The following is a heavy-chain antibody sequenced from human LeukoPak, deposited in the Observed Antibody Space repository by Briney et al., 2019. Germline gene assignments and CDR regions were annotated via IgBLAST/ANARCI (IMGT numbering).Heavy chain of an antibody. J-gene: IGHJ1*01. CDR3: AKLPHSIYEKYFQH. CDR1: GFTFSSYA. V-gene: IGHV3-23*01. D-gene: IGHD5/OR15-5a*01. Sequence: SGGSLRLSCAASGFTFSSYAMSWVRQAPGKGLEWVSAISGSGGSTYYADSVEGRFTISRDNSKNTLYLQMNSLRAEDTAVYYCAKLPHSIYEKYFQHWGQGTLVTVSS. CDR2: ISGSGGST.